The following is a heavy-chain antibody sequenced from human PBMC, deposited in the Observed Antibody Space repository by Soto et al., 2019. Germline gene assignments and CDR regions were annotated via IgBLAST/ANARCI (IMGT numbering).Heavy chain of an antibody. CDR3: ASLKLSSYYYYYMDV. CDR2: IYYSGST. D-gene: IGHD5-18*01. V-gene: IGHV4-61*01. J-gene: IGHJ6*03. Sequence: SETLCLTWTVSDGSISSGSCYWIRKKQHPGKRLKWIGYIYYSGSTNYNPPLKSRVTISVDTSKNQFSLKLSSVTAADTAVYYCASLKLSSYYYYYMDVSGKGTTVTVSS. CDR1: DGSISSGSCY.